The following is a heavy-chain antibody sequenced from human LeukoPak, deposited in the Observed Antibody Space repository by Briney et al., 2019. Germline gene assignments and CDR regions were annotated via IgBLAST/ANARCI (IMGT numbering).Heavy chain of an antibody. CDR3: AKGSSGGRPYYFDY. J-gene: IGHJ4*02. Sequence: GGSLRLSCVASGFTFRNYAMSWVRQSPGKGLEWISAISNDGVYTFHADSVKGRLTISRDNSKNTLYLQMDSLRAEDTAIYCCAKGSSGGRPYYFDYWGQGTLVTVSS. V-gene: IGHV3-23*01. CDR2: ISNDGVYT. D-gene: IGHD3-22*01. CDR1: GFTFRNYA.